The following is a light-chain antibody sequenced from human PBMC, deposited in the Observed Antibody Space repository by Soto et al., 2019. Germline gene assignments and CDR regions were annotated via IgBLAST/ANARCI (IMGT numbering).Light chain of an antibody. V-gene: IGLV2-14*01. J-gene: IGLJ1*01. CDR2: EVS. CDR3: GSYTYSIYV. CDR1: SSDVGGYKF. Sequence: QSALTQPASVSGSPGQSITISCTGTSSDVGGYKFVSWYQQHPGKAPKLMIYEVSNRPSGVSSRFSGSKSGNTASLTISGLQAEDEADYYCGSYTYSIYVFGPGTKVTVL.